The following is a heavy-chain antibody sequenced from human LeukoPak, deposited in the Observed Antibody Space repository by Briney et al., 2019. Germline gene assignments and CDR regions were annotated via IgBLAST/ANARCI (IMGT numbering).Heavy chain of an antibody. CDR1: GGTFSSYA. CDR3: ARTIVVVPAARYYYYGMDV. V-gene: IGHV1-69*04. Sequence: SVKVSCKASGGTFSSYAISWVRQAPGQGLEWMGRIIPILGIANYAQKFQGRVTITADKSTSTAYMELSSLRSGDTAVYYCARTIVVVPAARYYYYGMDVWGQGTTVTVSS. J-gene: IGHJ6*02. CDR2: IIPILGIA. D-gene: IGHD2-2*01.